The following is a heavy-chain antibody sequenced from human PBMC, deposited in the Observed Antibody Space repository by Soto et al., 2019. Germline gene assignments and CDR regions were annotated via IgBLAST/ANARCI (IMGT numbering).Heavy chain of an antibody. V-gene: IGHV3-21*01. CDR3: ARDSPQWLASSSWYPDYMDV. D-gene: IGHD6-13*01. Sequence: EVQLVESGGGLVKPGGSLRLSCAASGFTFSSYSMNWVRQAPGKGLEWVSSISSSSSYIYYADSVKGRFTISRDNAKNSLYLQMNSLRAEDTAVYYCARDSPQWLASSSWYPDYMDVWGKGTTVTVSS. J-gene: IGHJ6*03. CDR1: GFTFSSYS. CDR2: ISSSSSYI.